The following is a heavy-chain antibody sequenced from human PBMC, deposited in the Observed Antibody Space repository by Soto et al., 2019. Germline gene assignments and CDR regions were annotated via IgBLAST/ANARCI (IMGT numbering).Heavy chain of an antibody. CDR2: INSDGSST. V-gene: IGHV3-74*01. CDR1: GFTFSSYW. J-gene: IGHJ4*02. D-gene: IGHD1-26*01. Sequence: GGSLRLSCAASGFTFSSYWMHWVRQAPGKGLVWVSRINSDGSSTSYADSVKGRFTISRDNAKNTLYLQMNSLRAEDTAVYYCARENSRLGATGIGFDYWGQGTLVTVSS. CDR3: ARENSRLGATGIGFDY.